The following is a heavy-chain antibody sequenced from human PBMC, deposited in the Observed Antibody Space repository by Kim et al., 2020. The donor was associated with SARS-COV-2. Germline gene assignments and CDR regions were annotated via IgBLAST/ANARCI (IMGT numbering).Heavy chain of an antibody. V-gene: IGHV3-23*01. CDR3: AKGTVLGIAVAGDYYYGMDV. J-gene: IGHJ6*02. CDR2: ICGSGGST. CDR1: GFTFSSYA. D-gene: IGHD6-19*01. Sequence: GGSLRLSCAASGFTFSSYAMSWVRQAPGKGLEWVSAICGSGGSTYYADSVKGRFTISRDNSKNTLYLQMNSLRAEDTAVYYCAKGTVLGIAVAGDYYYGMDVWGQGTTVTVSS.